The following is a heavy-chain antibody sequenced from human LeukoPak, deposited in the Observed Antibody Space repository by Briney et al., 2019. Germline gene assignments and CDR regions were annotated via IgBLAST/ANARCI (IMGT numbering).Heavy chain of an antibody. CDR2: INPISGGT. J-gene: IGHJ4*02. Sequence: ASVKVSCKASGYTFTNHQMHWVRQAPGHGLEWMGWINPISGGTNYAQKFQGRVTMTTDMSITTAYMELTRLRSDDPAVYYCARVPATSGDIDYDFWSGHYFFDHWGQGTLVTVSS. CDR3: ARVPATSGDIDYDFWSGHYFFDH. CDR1: GYTFTNHQ. V-gene: IGHV1-2*02. D-gene: IGHD3-3*01.